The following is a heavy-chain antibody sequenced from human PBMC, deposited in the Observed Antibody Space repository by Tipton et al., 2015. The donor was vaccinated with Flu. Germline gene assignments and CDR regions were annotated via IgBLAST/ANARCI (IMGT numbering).Heavy chain of an antibody. CDR3: ARDPSLGMPDYFDY. D-gene: IGHD2-2*01. J-gene: IGHJ4*02. Sequence: GLVKPSETLSLTCTVSGGSISSYYWSWIRQPPGKGLEWIGYIYYSGSTNYNPSLKSRVTISVDTSKNQFSLRLTSVTAADTAVYYCARDPSLGMPDYFDYWGQGILVTASS. V-gene: IGHV4-59*12. CDR1: GGSISSYY. CDR2: IYYSGST.